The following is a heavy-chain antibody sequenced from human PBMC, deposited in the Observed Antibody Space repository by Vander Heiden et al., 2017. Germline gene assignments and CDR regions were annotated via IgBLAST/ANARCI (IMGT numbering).Heavy chain of an antibody. Sequence: QSASHLHQPGASVKVSCKASRSTLRAYYMHWVRQAPGQGLEWMGCINANSNGTNYAQKFQGRVTMTRETSGSTAYVELSRLRSDDTAVYYCGRQWELINNRFGMDVWGQGSAVTV. CDR2: INANSNGT. J-gene: IGHJ6*02. V-gene: IGHV1-2*02. CDR3: GRQWELINNRFGMDV. D-gene: IGHD1-26*01. CDR1: RSTLRAYY.